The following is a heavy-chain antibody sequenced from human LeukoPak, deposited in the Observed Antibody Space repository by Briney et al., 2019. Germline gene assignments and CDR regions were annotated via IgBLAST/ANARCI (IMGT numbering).Heavy chain of an antibody. CDR1: GGSISSGGYS. Sequence: SQTLSLTCAVSGGSISSGGYSWSWIRQPPGTGLEWIGYIYHSGSTYYNPSLKSRVTISVDRSKNQFSLKLSSVTAADTAVYYCARLVGSGYYYFPNDAFDIWGQGTMVTVSS. V-gene: IGHV4-30-2*01. J-gene: IGHJ3*02. D-gene: IGHD3-22*01. CDR2: IYHSGST. CDR3: ARLVGSGYYYFPNDAFDI.